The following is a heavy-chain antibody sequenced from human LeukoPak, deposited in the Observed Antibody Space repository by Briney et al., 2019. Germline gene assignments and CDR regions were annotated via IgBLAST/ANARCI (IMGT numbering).Heavy chain of an antibody. Sequence: GGSLRLSCAASCFTLHSYSMNWVRQAPGKGLEWVSSISSSSSYIYYADSVKGRFTIFRDNAKNSLYLQMNSLRAEDTAVYYCARDLGIAARPDYWGQGTLVTVSS. J-gene: IGHJ4*02. CDR2: ISSSSSYI. V-gene: IGHV3-21*01. D-gene: IGHD6-6*01. CDR1: CFTLHSYS. CDR3: ARDLGIAARPDY.